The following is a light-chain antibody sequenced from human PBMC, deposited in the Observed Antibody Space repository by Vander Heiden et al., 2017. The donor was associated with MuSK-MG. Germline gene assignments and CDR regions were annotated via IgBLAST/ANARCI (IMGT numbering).Light chain of an antibody. V-gene: IGKV3-11*01. CDR3: QQRSNWPLT. CDR2: DAS. CDR1: QSVSSY. Sequence: EIVLTHSPATLSLSPGERATLSCRASQSVSSYLAWYQQKPGQAPRLLIYDASNWATGIPARFSGSGSGTDFTLTISSLEPEDFAVYYCQQRSNWPLTFGGGTKVEIK. J-gene: IGKJ4*01.